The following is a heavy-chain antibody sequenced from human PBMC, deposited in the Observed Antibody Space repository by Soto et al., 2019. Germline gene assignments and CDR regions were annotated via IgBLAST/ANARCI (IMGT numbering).Heavy chain of an antibody. V-gene: IGHV5-51*01. D-gene: IGHD3-16*02. CDR3: ARVAIASGGVIAVTYALDV. CDR2: IYPGDSDT. Sequence: PGESLKISCKASGYSFTSYWIGWVRQMPGKGLEWMGVIYPGDSDTRYSPSFQGQVTISADKSITTAHLQMNSLRDEDTAVYYCARVAIASGGVIAVTYALDVWGQGTTVTSP. CDR1: GYSFTSYW. J-gene: IGHJ6*02.